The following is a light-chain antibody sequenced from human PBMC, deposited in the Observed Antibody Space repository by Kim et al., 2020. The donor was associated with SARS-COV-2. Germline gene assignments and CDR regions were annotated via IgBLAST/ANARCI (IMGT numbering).Light chain of an antibody. Sequence: PGQTDRITCSGDVLPKQYAYWYQQKPGQAPVLVIYKDSERPSGIPERFSGSSSGTTVTLTISGVQAEDEADYYCQSADSSGTYVVFGGGTQLTVL. CDR3: QSADSSGTYVV. V-gene: IGLV3-25*03. CDR2: KDS. CDR1: VLPKQY. J-gene: IGLJ2*01.